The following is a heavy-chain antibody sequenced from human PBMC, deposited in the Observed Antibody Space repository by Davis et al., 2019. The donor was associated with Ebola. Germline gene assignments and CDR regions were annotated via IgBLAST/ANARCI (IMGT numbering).Heavy chain of an antibody. CDR3: ATDWWGRLFYFDY. V-gene: IGHV3-33*03. D-gene: IGHD1-26*01. CDR2: IWSDGTTK. Sequence: GGSLRLSCAVSGFIARHYGMHWARQAPGKGLEWVAVIWSDGTTKHYADSVKGRFNISRDNSKNTLSLQMNSLRADDTAVYYCATDWWGRLFYFDYWGQGTLVTVSS. CDR1: GFIARHYG. J-gene: IGHJ4*02.